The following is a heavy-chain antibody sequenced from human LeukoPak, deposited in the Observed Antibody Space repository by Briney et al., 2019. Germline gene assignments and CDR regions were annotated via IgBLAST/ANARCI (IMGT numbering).Heavy chain of an antibody. CDR2: IYYSGST. J-gene: IGHJ4*02. CDR3: ARDDFPGTIY. D-gene: IGHD4-17*01. Sequence: PSQTLSLTCTVSGASISSGDYLWSWIRQPPGMGLEWIGNIYYSGSTYYNPSLKSRVTISVDTSKNQFSLKLSSVTAADTAVYYCARDDFPGTIYWGQGTLVTVSS. V-gene: IGHV4-30-4*01. CDR1: GASISSGDYL.